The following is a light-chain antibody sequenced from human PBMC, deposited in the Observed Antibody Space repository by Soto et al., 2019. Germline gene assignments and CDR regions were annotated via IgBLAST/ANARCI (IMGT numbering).Light chain of an antibody. V-gene: IGKV3-20*01. Sequence: EIVLTQSPGTLYLSPGERATLSCRASQSVSSSYLAWYQQKPGQAPRLLIYGASSRATGIPDRFSGSGSGTDFTLTISRLETEDFAVYYCQQYGSSFTFGPGTKVDIK. CDR1: QSVSSSY. CDR3: QQYGSSFT. J-gene: IGKJ3*01. CDR2: GAS.